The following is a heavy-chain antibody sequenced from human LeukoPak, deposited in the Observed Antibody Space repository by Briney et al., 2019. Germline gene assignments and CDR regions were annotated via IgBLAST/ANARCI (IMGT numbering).Heavy chain of an antibody. D-gene: IGHD2-2*01. Sequence: SETLSLTCTVSGGSISSSSYYWGWIRQPPGKGLEWIGSIYYGGSTYYNPSLKSRVSISVDTSKNQFSLKVSSVTAADTAVYYCARDAGHQLSRRNYYAMDVWGQGTTVTVSS. CDR1: GGSISSSSYY. V-gene: IGHV4-39*07. CDR3: ARDAGHQLSRRNYYAMDV. J-gene: IGHJ6*02. CDR2: IYYGGST.